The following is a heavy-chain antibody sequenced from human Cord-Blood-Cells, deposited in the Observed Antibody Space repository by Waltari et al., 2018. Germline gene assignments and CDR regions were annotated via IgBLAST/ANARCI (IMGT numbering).Heavy chain of an antibody. CDR1: GFTFSSYA. CDR3: ARCITAAGTGYFQH. V-gene: IGHV3-30*14. CDR2: ISYDGSKK. Sequence: QVQLVESGGGVVQPGRSLRLSCAASGFTFSSYAMHWVRQAPGKGLEWVAVISYDGSKKIYADSGKGPFTISRDHSKNTLYLEMNSLRAEDTAVYYWARCITAAGTGYFQHWGQGTLVTVSS. D-gene: IGHD6-13*01. J-gene: IGHJ1*01.